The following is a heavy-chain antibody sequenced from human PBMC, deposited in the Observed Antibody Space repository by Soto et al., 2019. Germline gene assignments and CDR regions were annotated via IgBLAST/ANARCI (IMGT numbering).Heavy chain of an antibody. D-gene: IGHD3-10*02. CDR2: MSPNSGNT. CDR3: ARVLGSGSYYNLYGMDV. CDR1: GYTFTSYG. V-gene: IGHV1-8*02. J-gene: IGHJ6*02. Sequence: ASVKVSCKASGYTFTSYGISWVRQAPGQGLEWMGWMSPNSGNTGYAQKFQGRVTMTRNTSISTTYMELSSLRSEDTAVYYCARVLGSGSYYNLYGMDVWGQGTTVTVSS.